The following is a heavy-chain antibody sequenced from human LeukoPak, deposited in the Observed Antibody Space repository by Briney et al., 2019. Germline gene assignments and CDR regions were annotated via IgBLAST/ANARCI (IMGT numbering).Heavy chain of an antibody. CDR3: ARVSGYYTPNWFDP. CDR1: GGSISSYY. CDR2: IYYSGST. V-gene: IGHV4-59*01. J-gene: IGHJ5*02. D-gene: IGHD3-3*01. Sequence: SETLSLTCTVSGGSISSYYWSWIRQPPGKGLEWIGYIYYSGSTNYNPSLKRRVTISVDTSKNQFSLKLSSVTAADTAVYYCARVSGYYTPNWFDPWGQGTLVTVSS.